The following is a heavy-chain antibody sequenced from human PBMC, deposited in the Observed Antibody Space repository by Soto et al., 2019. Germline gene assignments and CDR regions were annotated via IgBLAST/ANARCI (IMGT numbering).Heavy chain of an antibody. CDR2: IYYSGST. J-gene: IGHJ4*02. D-gene: IGHD3-22*01. CDR1: GGSISSSSYY. Sequence: SETLSLTCTVSGGSISSSSYYWGWIRQPPGKGLEWIGSIYYSGSTYYNPSLKSRVTISVDTSKNQFSLKLSSVTAADTAVYYCARLGYYYDSSGYLPGYYFDYWGQGTLVTVSS. CDR3: ARLGYYYDSSGYLPGYYFDY. V-gene: IGHV4-39*01.